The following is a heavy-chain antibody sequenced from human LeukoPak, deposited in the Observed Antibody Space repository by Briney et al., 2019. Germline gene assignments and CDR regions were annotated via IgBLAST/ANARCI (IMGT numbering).Heavy chain of an antibody. D-gene: IGHD1-26*01. CDR2: ISGSSTHT. J-gene: IGHJ4*02. Sequence: GGSLRLSCAASGFTFSDYYMSWIRQAPGKGLEWVSYISGSSTHTNYADSVKGRFTISRDNAKNSLYLQMNSLRAEDTAVYYCARETRWELFDYWGQGILVTVSS. CDR1: GFTFSDYY. V-gene: IGHV3-11*06. CDR3: ARETRWELFDY.